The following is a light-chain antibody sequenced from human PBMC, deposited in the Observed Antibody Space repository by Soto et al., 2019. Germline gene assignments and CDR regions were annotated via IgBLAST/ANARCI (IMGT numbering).Light chain of an antibody. CDR3: GTWDSSLSAVV. CDR2: DNN. V-gene: IGLV1-51*01. CDR1: SSNSGNNY. Sequence: QSVLTQPPSVSAAPGQKVTISCSGSSSNSGNNYVSWYQQLPGTAPKLLIYDNNTRPSGIPDRFSGSKSGTSATLGITGLQTGDEADYYCGTWDSSLSAVVFGGGTKLTVL. J-gene: IGLJ2*01.